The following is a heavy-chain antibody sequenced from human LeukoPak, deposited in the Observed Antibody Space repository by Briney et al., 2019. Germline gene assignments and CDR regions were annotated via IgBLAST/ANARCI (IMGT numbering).Heavy chain of an antibody. CDR1: GFTVSNNY. V-gene: IGHV3-53*01. J-gene: IGHJ4*02. D-gene: IGHD3-16*01. CDR3: ARDRFYGDC. CDR2: IYSGGST. Sequence: GGSLRLSCAASGFTVSNNYMTWIRQAPGKGLEWVSVIYSGGSTKYADSVKGRFTISRDNSKNTLHLQMNSLRAEDTAMYYCARDRFYGDCWGQGTLVTVSS.